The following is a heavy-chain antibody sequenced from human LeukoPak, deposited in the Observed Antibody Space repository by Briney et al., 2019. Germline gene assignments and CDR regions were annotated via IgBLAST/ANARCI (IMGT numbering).Heavy chain of an antibody. Sequence: GGSLRLSCAASGFTFSSYAMSWVRQAPGKGLEWVSAISGSGGSTYYADSVKGRFTISRDNSKNTLYLQMNGLRAEDTAVYYCAKERNRWLVGDEYFQHWGQGTLVTVSS. CDR3: AKERNRWLVGDEYFQH. CDR2: ISGSGGST. D-gene: IGHD6-19*01. V-gene: IGHV3-23*01. J-gene: IGHJ1*01. CDR1: GFTFSSYA.